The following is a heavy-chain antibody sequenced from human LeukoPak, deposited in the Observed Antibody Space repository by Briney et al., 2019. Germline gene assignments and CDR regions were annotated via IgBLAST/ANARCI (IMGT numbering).Heavy chain of an antibody. D-gene: IGHD2-2*01. CDR1: GGSISSYY. CDR3: ASLPAAISYYFDY. Sequence: SETLSLTCTVSGGSISSYYWSWIRQPPGKGLEWIGYIYYSGSTNYNPSLKSRVTISVDTSKNQFSLKLSSVTAADTAVYYCASLPAAISYYFDYWGQGTLLTVSS. CDR2: IYYSGST. V-gene: IGHV4-59*08. J-gene: IGHJ4*02.